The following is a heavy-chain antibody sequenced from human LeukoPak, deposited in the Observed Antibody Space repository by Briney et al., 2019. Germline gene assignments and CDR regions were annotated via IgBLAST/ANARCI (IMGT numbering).Heavy chain of an antibody. CDR1: GFTFSSYS. V-gene: IGHV3-21*01. Sequence: GGSLRLSCAASGFTFSSYSMNWVRQAPGKGLEWVSSISSSSSYIYYADSVKGRFTISRDNAKNSLYLQMNSLRAEDTAVYYCAKTPVLLWFGEPSSPVDYWGQGTLVTVSS. D-gene: IGHD3-10*01. CDR2: ISSSSSYI. CDR3: AKTPVLLWFGEPSSPVDY. J-gene: IGHJ4*02.